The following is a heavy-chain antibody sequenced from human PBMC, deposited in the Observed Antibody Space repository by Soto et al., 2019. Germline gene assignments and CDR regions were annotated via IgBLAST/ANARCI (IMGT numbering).Heavy chain of an antibody. V-gene: IGHV3-11*01. D-gene: IGHD2-21*01. Sequence: GGSLRLSCAASGFTFSDYYMTWIRQAPGKGLEWVSYISSSGSGIYYPDSVKGRFTISRDNAKNSLYLQKSSLRAEDTAVYYCARAYSDAFDIWGQGTMVTVSS. CDR1: GFTFSDYY. CDR2: ISSSGSGI. CDR3: ARAYSDAFDI. J-gene: IGHJ3*02.